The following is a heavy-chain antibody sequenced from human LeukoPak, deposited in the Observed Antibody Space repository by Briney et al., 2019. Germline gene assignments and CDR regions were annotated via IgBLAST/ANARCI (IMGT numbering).Heavy chain of an antibody. D-gene: IGHD6-19*01. CDR2: INANSGTT. J-gene: IGHJ5*01. CDR1: GFAFSVYA. Sequence: QPGGPLRLSCTASGFAFSVYAMSWLRQPPGKGLEWVSTINANSGTTSYAASVRGRFTISRDNSKNTLYLQLNTLRADDTVTYYCAKPISGGLAVTADWFHPWGQGTLVVVSS. V-gene: IGHV3-23*01. CDR3: AKPISGGLAVTADWFHP.